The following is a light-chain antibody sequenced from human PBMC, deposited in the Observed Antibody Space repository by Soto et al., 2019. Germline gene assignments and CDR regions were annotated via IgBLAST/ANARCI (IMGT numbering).Light chain of an antibody. V-gene: IGKV3-15*01. Sequence: EIVMTQSPATLSVSPGERATLSCRASQSVSSNLAWYQQKPVQAPRLLMYGASTMATGIPDRFSGSGSGTEFTLTISSLQSEDFAVYYCQQHNNWPPWTFGQGTKVEIK. J-gene: IGKJ1*01. CDR2: GAS. CDR1: QSVSSN. CDR3: QQHNNWPPWT.